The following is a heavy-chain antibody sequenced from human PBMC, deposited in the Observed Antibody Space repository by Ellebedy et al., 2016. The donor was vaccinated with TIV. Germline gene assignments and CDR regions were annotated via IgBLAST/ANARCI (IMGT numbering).Heavy chain of an antibody. V-gene: IGHV3-21*06. D-gene: IGHD1-26*01. J-gene: IGHJ4*02. Sequence: GESLKISCAASGFTFSSYTMNWVRQAPGKGLEWVSSISGSSTYIYYADSVKGRFTVSRDNAKNSMYLEMNSLGAEDTAVYYCVRGGGWVADYWGQGTLVTVSS. CDR1: GFTFSSYT. CDR2: ISGSSTYI. CDR3: VRGGGWVADY.